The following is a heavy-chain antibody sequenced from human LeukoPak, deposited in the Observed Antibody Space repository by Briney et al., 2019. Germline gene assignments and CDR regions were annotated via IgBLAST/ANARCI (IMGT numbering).Heavy chain of an antibody. CDR3: ARDQDYDILTGYYHYAFDI. D-gene: IGHD3-9*01. J-gene: IGHJ3*02. CDR2: IISSSSYL. Sequence: GGSLRLSCAASGFTFSSYSMNWVRQAPGKGLECVSSIISSSSYLYYADSVKGRFTISRDNAKNSLYLQMNSLRAEDTAVYYCARDQDYDILTGYYHYAFDIWGQGTMVTVSS. CDR1: GFTFSSYS. V-gene: IGHV3-21*01.